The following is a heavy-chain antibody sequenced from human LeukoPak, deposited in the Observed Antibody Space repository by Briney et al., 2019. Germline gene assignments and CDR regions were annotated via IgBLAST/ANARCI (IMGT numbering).Heavy chain of an antibody. V-gene: IGHV3-23*01. J-gene: IGHJ6*02. CDR1: GFTFSSYA. Sequence: GGSLRLSCAASGFTFSSYAMSWVRQAPGKGLEWVSAISGSGGSTYYADSVKGRFTISRDNSKNSLYLQMNSLRAEDTAVYYCARDGLGYCSGGSCYGYYYYYGMDVWGQGTTVTVSS. CDR2: ISGSGGST. CDR3: ARDGLGYCSGGSCYGYYYYYGMDV. D-gene: IGHD2-15*01.